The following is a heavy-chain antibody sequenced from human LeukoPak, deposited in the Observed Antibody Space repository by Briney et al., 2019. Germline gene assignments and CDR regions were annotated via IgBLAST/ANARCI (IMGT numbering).Heavy chain of an antibody. CDR1: GYTFTNYN. J-gene: IGHJ4*02. Sequence: ASVKVSCKASGYTFTNYNIHWVRQAPGQGLEWMGWINPGTGGTKSARTFQGRVTMTRDTSITTAYMELNTLTSDDTALYYCARDGGFDYWGQGTPVTVSS. V-gene: IGHV1-2*02. D-gene: IGHD3-3*01. CDR3: ARDGGFDY. CDR2: INPGTGGT.